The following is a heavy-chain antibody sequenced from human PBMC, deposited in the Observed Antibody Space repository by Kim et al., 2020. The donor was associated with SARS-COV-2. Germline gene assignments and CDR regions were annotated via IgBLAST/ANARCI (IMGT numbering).Heavy chain of an antibody. CDR1: GFTFTSYA. V-gene: IGHV3-23*01. CDR2: ISDIGRDS. D-gene: IGHD7-27*01. CDR3: VKDKWGQYFQH. J-gene: IGHJ1*01. Sequence: GGSLRLSCAASGFTFTSYAMTWVRQAPGKVLEWVSTISDIGRDSYYLESVKGRFHISRDNARNTLFLHLNNVGAEDAAVYYCVKDKWGQYFQHWGQGTLVTVSS.